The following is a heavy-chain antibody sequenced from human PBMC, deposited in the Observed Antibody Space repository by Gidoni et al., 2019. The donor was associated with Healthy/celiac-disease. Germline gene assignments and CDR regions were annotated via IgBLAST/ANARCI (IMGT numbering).Heavy chain of an antibody. CDR2: ISGSGGST. J-gene: IGHJ3*02. CDR1: GFTFSSYA. V-gene: IGHV3-23*01. D-gene: IGHD3-22*01. CDR3: AKDRPPGYYDSSGDAFDI. Sequence: EVQLLESGGGLVQPGGSLRLSCAASGFTFSSYAMSWVRQAPGKGLEWVSAISGSGGSTYYADSVKGRFTISRDNSKNTLYLQMNSLRAEDTAVYYCAKDRPPGYYDSSGDAFDIWGQGTMVTVSS.